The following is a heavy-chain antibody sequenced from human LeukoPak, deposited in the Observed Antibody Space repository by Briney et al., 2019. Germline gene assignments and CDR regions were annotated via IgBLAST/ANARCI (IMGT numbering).Heavy chain of an antibody. D-gene: IGHD3-10*01. J-gene: IGHJ4*02. CDR3: ARGVYQDPLDN. CDR2: VYYSGNT. V-gene: IGHV4-59*01. Sequence: SETLSLTCAFSGGSISAYYWSWIRQSPGRGLEWIGYVYYSGNTNYNPSLKSRLTISLDTAKNQFALKLSSVTSADTAVYYRARGVYQDPLDNWGQGTLVTVSS. CDR1: GGSISAYY.